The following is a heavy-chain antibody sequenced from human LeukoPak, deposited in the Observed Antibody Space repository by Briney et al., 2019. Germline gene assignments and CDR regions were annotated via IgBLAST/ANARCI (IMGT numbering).Heavy chain of an antibody. J-gene: IGHJ3*02. CDR3: ARDRIAARLGAFDI. V-gene: IGHV4-61*02. CDR2: IYTSGST. D-gene: IGHD6-6*01. Sequence: SETLSLTCTVSGGSISSGSYYWSWIRQPAGKGLEWIGRIYTSGSTNYNPSLKSRVTISVDTSKNQFSLKLSPVTAADTAVYYCARDRIAARLGAFDIWGQGTMVTVSS. CDR1: GGSISSGSYY.